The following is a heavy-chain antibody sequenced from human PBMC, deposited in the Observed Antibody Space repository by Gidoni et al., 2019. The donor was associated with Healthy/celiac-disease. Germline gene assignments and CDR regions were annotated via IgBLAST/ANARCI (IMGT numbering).Heavy chain of an antibody. V-gene: IGHV4-34*01. J-gene: IGHJ4*02. Sequence: QVQLQQWGAGLLKPSETLSLTCAVYGGSFSGYYWSWIRQPPGKGLEWIGEINHSGSTNYNPSLKSRVTISVDTSKNQFSLKLSSVTAADTAVYYCARGTHPYEALYWGQGTLVTVSS. D-gene: IGHD2-8*01. CDR3: ARGTHPYEALY. CDR2: INHSGST. CDR1: GGSFSGYY.